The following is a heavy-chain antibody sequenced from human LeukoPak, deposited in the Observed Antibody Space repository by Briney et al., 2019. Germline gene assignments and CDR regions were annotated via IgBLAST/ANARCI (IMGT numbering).Heavy chain of an antibody. CDR1: GVSFSGYY. CDR2: INHSGST. Sequence: SETLSLTCAVYGVSFSGYYWSWIRQPPGKGLEWIGEINHSGSTNYNPSLKSRVTISVDTSKNQFSLKLSSVTAADTAVYYCARVVSSSSRYYYYYYYMDVWGKGTTVTVS. V-gene: IGHV4-34*01. J-gene: IGHJ6*03. CDR3: ARVVSSSSRYYYYYYYMDV. D-gene: IGHD6-6*01.